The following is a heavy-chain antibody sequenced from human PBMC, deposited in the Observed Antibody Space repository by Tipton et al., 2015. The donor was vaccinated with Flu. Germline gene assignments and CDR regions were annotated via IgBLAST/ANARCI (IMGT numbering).Heavy chain of an antibody. CDR3: ARGPLPDSNWYNGMDV. Sequence: GSLRLSCAASGFTFSSYDMHWVRQVIGKGLEWVSAIGSAGDTYYLDSVKGRFTISRDNAKNSLCLQMNSLRVGDTAVYYCARGPLPDSNWYNGMDVWGQGTTVTVSS. CDR1: GFTFSSYD. D-gene: IGHD6-13*01. CDR2: IGSAGDT. J-gene: IGHJ6*02. V-gene: IGHV3-13*01.